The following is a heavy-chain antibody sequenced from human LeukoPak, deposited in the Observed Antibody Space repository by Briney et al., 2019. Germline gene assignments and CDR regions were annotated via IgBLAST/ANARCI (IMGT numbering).Heavy chain of an antibody. V-gene: IGHV4-61*02. Sequence: SQTLSLTCTVSGGSISSGSYYWSWIRQPAGKGLEWIGRIYTSGSTNYNPSLKSRVTISVDTSKNQFSLKLSSVTAADTAVYYCARESDIVVVPAAYYYCYMDVWGKGTTVTVSS. CDR2: IYTSGST. CDR1: GGSISSGSYY. CDR3: ARESDIVVVPAAYYYCYMDV. D-gene: IGHD2-2*01. J-gene: IGHJ6*03.